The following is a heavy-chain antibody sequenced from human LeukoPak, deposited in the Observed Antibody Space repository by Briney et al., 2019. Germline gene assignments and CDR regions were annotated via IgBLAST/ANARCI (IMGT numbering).Heavy chain of an antibody. CDR2: ISGSGGST. D-gene: IGHD1-26*01. V-gene: IGHV3-23*01. J-gene: IGHJ4*02. CDR1: GFTFSSYA. CDR3: AKLGGSYFYEFDY. Sequence: QPGGSLRLSCAASGFTFSSYAMSWVRQAPGKGLEWVSAISGSGGSTYYADSVEGRFTISRDNSKNTLYLQMNSLRAEDTAVYYCAKLGGSYFYEFDYWGQGTLVSVSS.